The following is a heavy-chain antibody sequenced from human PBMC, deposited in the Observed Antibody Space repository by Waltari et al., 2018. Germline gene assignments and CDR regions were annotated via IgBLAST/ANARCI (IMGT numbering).Heavy chain of an antibody. CDR1: GYSISSGYY. Sequence: QVQLQESGPGLVKPSETLSLTCAVSGYSISSGYYWGWIRQPPGKGLEWIGSIYHSGSTYYNPSLKSRVTISVDTSKNQFSLKLSSVTAADTAVYYCARVIAAAGRGYFDYWGQGTLVTVSS. CDR2: IYHSGST. D-gene: IGHD6-13*01. CDR3: ARVIAAAGRGYFDY. V-gene: IGHV4-38-2*01. J-gene: IGHJ4*02.